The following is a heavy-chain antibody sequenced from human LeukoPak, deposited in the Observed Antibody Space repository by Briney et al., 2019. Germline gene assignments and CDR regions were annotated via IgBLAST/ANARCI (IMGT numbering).Heavy chain of an antibody. J-gene: IGHJ6*03. D-gene: IGHD2-2*01. CDR1: GLSFRSYW. CDR2: IKRDGTEK. CDR3: ARVEKRYCSSTSCYRTYYYYYMDV. Sequence: GGSLRLSCAASGLSFRSYWMSWVRQAPGKGLEWLANIKRDGTEKYYVGSVEGRFTISRDNAKNSLYLQMNSLRAEDTAVYYCARVEKRYCSSTSCYRTYYYYYMDVWGKGTTVTISS. V-gene: IGHV3-7*03.